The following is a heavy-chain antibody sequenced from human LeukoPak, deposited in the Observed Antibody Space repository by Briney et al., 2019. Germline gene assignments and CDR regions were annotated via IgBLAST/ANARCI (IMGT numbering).Heavy chain of an antibody. CDR3: ARLAQYCSSTSCHFDY. CDR2: ISPNSGGT. D-gene: IGHD2-2*01. CDR1: GYTFTGYY. V-gene: IGHV1-2*02. J-gene: IGHJ4*02. Sequence: GASVKVSCKASGYTFTGYYMHWVRQAPGQGLEWMGWISPNSGGTNYAQKFQGRVTMTRDTSISTAYMELSRLRSDDTAVYYCARLAQYCSSTSCHFDYWGQGTLVTVSS.